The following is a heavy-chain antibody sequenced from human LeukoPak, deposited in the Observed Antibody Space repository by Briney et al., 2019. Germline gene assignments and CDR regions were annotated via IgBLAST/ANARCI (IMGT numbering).Heavy chain of an antibody. J-gene: IGHJ4*02. V-gene: IGHV4-34*01. CDR2: INHSGNA. CDR3: ARGQGTVTTH. Sequence: SSETLSLTCAVSGGSFSGYYWTWIRQPPGKGLEWIGEINHSGNANYNPSLKSRVAISLDMSENHFSLKLTSVTAADTAVYYCARGQGTVTTHWGQGTLVTVSS. CDR1: GGSFSGYY. D-gene: IGHD4-17*01.